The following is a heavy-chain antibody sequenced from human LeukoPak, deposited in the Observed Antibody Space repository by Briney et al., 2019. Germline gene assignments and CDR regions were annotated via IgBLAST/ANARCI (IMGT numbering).Heavy chain of an antibody. J-gene: IGHJ4*02. V-gene: IGHV3-74*01. CDR1: GFTFSSYW. D-gene: IGHD3-22*01. CDR2: SNSDGRST. Sequence: PGGSLRLSCAASGFTFSSYWMHWVRQAPGKGLVWVSRSNSDGRSTSYADSVKGRFTISRDNAKNTLYLQMNSLRAEDTAVYYCARGFLYYYDSSGYLLFDYWGQGTLVTVSS. CDR3: ARGFLYYYDSSGYLLFDY.